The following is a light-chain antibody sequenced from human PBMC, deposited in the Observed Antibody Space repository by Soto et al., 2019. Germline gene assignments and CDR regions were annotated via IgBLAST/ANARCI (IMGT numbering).Light chain of an antibody. CDR2: DAS. Sequence: DIQMTQSPSSMSASVGYRVTITCRASQRISSYLNWYQQKPGKDPKLLIYDASSLESGVPSRFSGSGYGTEFTLTIRSLQPDDFSTYYCQQSIRTFGQGTKVDIK. CDR1: QRISSY. CDR3: QQSIRT. V-gene: IGKV1-5*01. J-gene: IGKJ1*01.